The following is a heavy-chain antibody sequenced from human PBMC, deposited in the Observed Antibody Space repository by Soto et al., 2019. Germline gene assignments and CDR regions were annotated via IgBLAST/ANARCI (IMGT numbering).Heavy chain of an antibody. CDR2: IYYSGST. V-gene: IGHV4-61*01. CDR3: ASFYARRAFDI. J-gene: IGHJ3*02. CDR1: GGSVSSGSYY. D-gene: IGHD2-2*01. Sequence: QVQLQESGPGLVKPSETLSLTCTVSGGSVSSGSYYWSWIRQPPGKGLEWIGYIYYSGSTNYNPSLKSRVTISVDTSKNQFSLKLSSVTAADTAVYYCASFYARRAFDIWGQGTMVTVSS.